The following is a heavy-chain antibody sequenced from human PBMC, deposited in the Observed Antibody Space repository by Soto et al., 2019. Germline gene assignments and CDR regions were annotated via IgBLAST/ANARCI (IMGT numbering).Heavy chain of an antibody. CDR1: GYSLSSYY. V-gene: IGHV4-59*01. D-gene: IGHD4-17*01. CDR2: IYYSGST. CDR3: ARGRTTVVTFFDY. J-gene: IGHJ4*02. Sequence: SPPCTVSGYSLSSYYWGWVRQPPGKGLEWIGFIYYSGSTNYNPSLKSRVTISVDASKNQFSLKLSSVTAADTAVYYCARGRTTVVTFFDYWGQGTLVTVSS.